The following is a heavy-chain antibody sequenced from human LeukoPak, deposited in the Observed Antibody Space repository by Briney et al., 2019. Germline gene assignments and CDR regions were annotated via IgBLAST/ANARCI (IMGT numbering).Heavy chain of an antibody. D-gene: IGHD4-23*01. CDR3: ARVPRSTVGLDY. V-gene: IGHV3-74*01. CDR1: GFTFSYYW. CDR2: INHDGTGP. J-gene: IGHJ4*02. Sequence: GGSLRLSCAASGFTFSYYWMHWVRQAPGKGLVWVSRINHDGTGPTYADSEKGRFTISRDNAKNSLYLQMNSLRDEDTAVYYCARVPRSTVGLDYWGQGTLVTVSS.